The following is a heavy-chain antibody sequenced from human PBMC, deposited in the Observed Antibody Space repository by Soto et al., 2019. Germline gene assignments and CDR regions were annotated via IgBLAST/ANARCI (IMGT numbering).Heavy chain of an antibody. V-gene: IGHV3-11*01. CDR3: ARDYGSGSYYIPTYYFYGMDV. D-gene: IGHD3-10*01. CDR2: ISSSGSTI. Sequence: GGSLRLSCAASGFTFSDYYMSWIRQAPGKGLEWVSYISSSGSTIYYADSVKGRFTISRDNAKNSLYLQMNSLRAEDTAVYYCARDYGSGSYYIPTYYFYGMDVWGQGITVTVSS. CDR1: GFTFSDYY. J-gene: IGHJ6*02.